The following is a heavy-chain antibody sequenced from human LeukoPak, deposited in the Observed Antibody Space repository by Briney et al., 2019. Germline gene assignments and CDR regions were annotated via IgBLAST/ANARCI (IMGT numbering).Heavy chain of an antibody. CDR2: INPNSGGT. V-gene: IGHV1-2*02. D-gene: IGHD6-13*01. CDR1: GYTFSVYY. CDR3: ARGIMVDSSNYLYYFDY. Sequence: ASVKVSCKASGYTFSVYYIHCVRQAPGQGLEWMGWINPNSGGTNYAQKFQGRVTMTRDTPISTVYMELSRLTSDDTAVYYCARGIMVDSSNYLYYFDYWGQGTLVTVSS. J-gene: IGHJ4*02.